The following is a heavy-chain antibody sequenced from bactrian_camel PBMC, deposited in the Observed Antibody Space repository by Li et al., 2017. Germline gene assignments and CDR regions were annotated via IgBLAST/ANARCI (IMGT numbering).Heavy chain of an antibody. D-gene: IGHD5*01. CDR3: AARYQGGFGYGGLCTDVLVDFPY. CDR2: IRRDGGET. CDR1: GHSRGSNC. Sequence: QVQLVESGGGSVQAGGSLRLSCKVSGHSRGSNCVGWYRLPPGRAPAEREGIAAIRRDGGETWYAASVKGLFTISRDSAKNTVYLQMNSLKPNDTAMYYCAARYQGGFGYGGLCTDVLVDFPYWGQGTQVTVSS. V-gene: IGHV3S55*01. J-gene: IGHJ4*01.